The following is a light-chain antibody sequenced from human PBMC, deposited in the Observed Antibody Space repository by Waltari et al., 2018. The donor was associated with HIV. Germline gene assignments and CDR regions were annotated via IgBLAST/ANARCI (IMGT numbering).Light chain of an antibody. V-gene: IGKV2-30*01. J-gene: IGKJ5*01. CDR1: QSLVYSDGNTY. CDR3: MQGTHWPIT. CDR2: MVS. Sequence: VVVTQSPLSLPVSLGQPASISCNSSQSLVYSDGNTYLNWFHQRPGQSPRRLIYMVSNRDSGVPDRFSGSGSGTDFTLKSSRVEAEDVGVYYCMQGTHWPITFGQGTRLEIK.